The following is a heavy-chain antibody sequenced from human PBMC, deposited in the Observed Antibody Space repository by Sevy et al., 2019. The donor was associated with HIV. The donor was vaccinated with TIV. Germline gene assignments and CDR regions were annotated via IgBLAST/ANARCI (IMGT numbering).Heavy chain of an antibody. D-gene: IGHD1-26*01. CDR2: IYYNGHI. J-gene: IGHJ4*02. Sequence: SETLSLTFTVSGGSIISLYWNWIRQPPGKGLEWIANIYYNGHINYNPSLKSRVTLSLDTSKNQFSLRLSSVTAADTAMYYCAGENAWGRGYSWGQGTLVTVSS. CDR1: GGSIISLY. V-gene: IGHV4-59*08. CDR3: AGENAWGRGYS.